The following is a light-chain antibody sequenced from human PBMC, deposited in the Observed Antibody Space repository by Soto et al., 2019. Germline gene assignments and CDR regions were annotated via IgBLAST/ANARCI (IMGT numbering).Light chain of an antibody. Sequence: EIGMTQSPATLSVSPGESATLSCRASQSVSSNLAWYQQKPGQAPRLLIYGASTRATGIPARFSGSGSGTEFTLTISSLQSEDFAVYYCQQYNNWPFGQGTKVDIK. V-gene: IGKV3-15*01. J-gene: IGKJ1*01. CDR1: QSVSSN. CDR2: GAS. CDR3: QQYNNWP.